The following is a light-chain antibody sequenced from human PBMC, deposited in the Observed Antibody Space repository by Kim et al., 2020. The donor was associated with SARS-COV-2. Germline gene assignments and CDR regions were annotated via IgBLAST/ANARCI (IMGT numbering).Light chain of an antibody. CDR3: NSRDSSGNHLNWV. V-gene: IGLV3-19*01. CDR1: SLRSYY. Sequence: GQTVRITCQGDSLRSYYSSWYQQKPGQAPVLVIYGKNNRTSGIPDRFSGSSSGNTASLTITGAQAEDEADYYCNSRDSSGNHLNWVFGGGTKLTVL. J-gene: IGLJ3*02. CDR2: GKN.